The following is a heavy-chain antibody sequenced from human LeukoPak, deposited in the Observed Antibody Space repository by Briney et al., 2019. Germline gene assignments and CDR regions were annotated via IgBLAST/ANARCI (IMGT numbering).Heavy chain of an antibody. V-gene: IGHV4-4*09. Sequence: SEALSLTCTVSGGSISSYYWSWIRQPPGKGLEWIGYIYTSGSTNYNPSLKSRVTISVDTSKNQFSLKLSSVTAADTAVYYCARKESGFDYWGQGTLVTVSS. CDR2: IYTSGST. D-gene: IGHD3-10*01. CDR3: ARKESGFDY. J-gene: IGHJ4*02. CDR1: GGSISSYY.